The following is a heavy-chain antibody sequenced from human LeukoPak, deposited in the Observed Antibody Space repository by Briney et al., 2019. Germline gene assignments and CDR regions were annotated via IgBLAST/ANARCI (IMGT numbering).Heavy chain of an antibody. V-gene: IGHV1-69*04. D-gene: IGHD6-13*01. CDR2: IIPILGIA. J-gene: IGHJ5*02. CDR3: ASGQQLVNNWFDP. Sequence: GASVTVSCKASGGTFSSYAISWVRQAPGQGREWRGRIIPILGIANYAQKFQGRVTITADKSTSTAYMELSSLRSEDTAVYYCASGQQLVNNWFDPWGQGTLVTVSS. CDR1: GGTFSSYA.